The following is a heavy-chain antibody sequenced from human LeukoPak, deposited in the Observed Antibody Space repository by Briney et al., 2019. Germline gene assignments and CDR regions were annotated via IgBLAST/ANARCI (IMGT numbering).Heavy chain of an antibody. D-gene: IGHD6-13*01. V-gene: IGHV1-8*01. J-gene: IGHJ5*02. CDR1: GYTFTSYD. CDR3: ARVKEGYSSRAPWFDP. CDR2: MNPNSGNT. Sequence: ASVKVSCKASGYTFTSYDINWVRQATGQGLEWMGWMNPNSGNTGYAQKFQGRVTMTRNTSISTAYMELSSLRSEDTAVYYCARVKEGYSSRAPWFDPWGQGTLVNVSS.